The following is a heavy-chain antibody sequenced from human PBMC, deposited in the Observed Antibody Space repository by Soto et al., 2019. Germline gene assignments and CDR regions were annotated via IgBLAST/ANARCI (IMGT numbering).Heavy chain of an antibody. J-gene: IGHJ6*02. D-gene: IGHD2-15*01. V-gene: IGHV3-30*18. CDR2: ISYDGSNK. Sequence: PGGSLRLSCAASGFTFSSYGMHWVRQAPGKGLEWVAVISYDGSNKYYADSVKGRFTISRDNSKNTLYLQMNSLRAEDTAVYYCANVPKPPFGRYCSGGSCYSRYYGMDVWGQGTTVTVSS. CDR3: ANVPKPPFGRYCSGGSCYSRYYGMDV. CDR1: GFTFSSYG.